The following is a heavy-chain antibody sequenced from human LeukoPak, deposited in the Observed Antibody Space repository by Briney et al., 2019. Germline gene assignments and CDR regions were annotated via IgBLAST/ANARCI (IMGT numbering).Heavy chain of an antibody. V-gene: IGHV4-59*08. CDR3: ASTPYYDSSGYPDV. CDR1: GGSLSSYY. J-gene: IGHJ6*02. Sequence: SETLSLTCTVSGGSLSSYYWSWIRQPPGKGLEWIGYIYYSGSTNYNPSLKSRVTISVDTSKNQFSLKLNSVTAADTAVYYCASTPYYDSSGYPDVWGQGTTATVSS. CDR2: IYYSGST. D-gene: IGHD3-22*01.